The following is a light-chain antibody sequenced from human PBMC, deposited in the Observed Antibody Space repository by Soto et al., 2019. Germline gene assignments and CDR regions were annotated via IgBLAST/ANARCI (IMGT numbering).Light chain of an antibody. CDR3: QQYGSSYT. CDR2: GAS. V-gene: IGKV3-20*01. CDR1: QSVSSNY. J-gene: IGKJ2*01. Sequence: EIVLTQSPGTLSLSPGERATLSCRASQSVSSNYLAWYQQKPGQAPRLLIYGASIRATGLPDRFSGSGSGTDFTLTISRLEPEDFEVYYCQQYGSSYTFGQGTKLEIK.